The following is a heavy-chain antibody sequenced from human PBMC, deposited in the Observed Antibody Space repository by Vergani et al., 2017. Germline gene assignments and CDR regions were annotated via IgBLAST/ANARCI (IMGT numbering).Heavy chain of an antibody. D-gene: IGHD3-10*01. V-gene: IGHV3-33*01. J-gene: IGHJ6*03. CDR3: ARDGEWFGELLTYYYMDV. Sequence: QVQLVESGGGVVQPGRSLRLSCAASGFTFSSYGMHWVRQAPGKGLEWVAVIWYDGSNKYYADSVKGRFTISRDNSKNTLYLQMNSLRAEDTAVYYCARDGEWFGELLTYYYMDVWGKGTTVTVSS. CDR1: GFTFSSYG. CDR2: IWYDGSNK.